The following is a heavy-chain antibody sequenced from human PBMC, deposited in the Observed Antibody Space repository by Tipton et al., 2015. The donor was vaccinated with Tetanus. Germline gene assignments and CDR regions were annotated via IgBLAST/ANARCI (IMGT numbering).Heavy chain of an antibody. J-gene: IGHJ5*02. CDR3: ARDREYYYDSSGDTLAPNWFDP. CDR1: GDSVSSNSAA. V-gene: IGHV6-1*01. D-gene: IGHD3-22*01. Sequence: GLVKPSQTLSLTCAISGDSVSSNSAAWNWIRQSPSRGLEWLARTYYRSKWYNDYAVSVNSRITINPDTSKNQFSLQLNSVTPGDTAVYYCARDREYYYDSSGDTLAPNWFDPWGQGTLVTVSS. CDR2: TYYRSKWYN.